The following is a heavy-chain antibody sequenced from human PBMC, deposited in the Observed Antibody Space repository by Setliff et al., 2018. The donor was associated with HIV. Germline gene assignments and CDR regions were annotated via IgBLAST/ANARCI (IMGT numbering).Heavy chain of an antibody. J-gene: IGHJ3*02. CDR2: INPSGGST. D-gene: IGHD1-26*01. V-gene: IGHV1-46*01. CDR3: ARGGARSHGATRVAGAFDI. CDR1: GSTFTSYY. Sequence: GASVKVSCKASGSTFTSYYMHWVRQAPGQGLEWMGIINPSGGSTSYAQKFQGRVTMTRDTSTSTVYMELSSLRSEDTAVYYCARGGARSHGATRVAGAFDIWGQGAMVTVS.